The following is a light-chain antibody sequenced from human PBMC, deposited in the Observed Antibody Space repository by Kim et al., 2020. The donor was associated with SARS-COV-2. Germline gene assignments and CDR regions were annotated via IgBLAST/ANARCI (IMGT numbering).Light chain of an antibody. J-gene: IGKJ4*02. CDR3: QQYGTSVPT. Sequence: PGEGAALSCRASQTVDNNYLAWYQQKPGQAPRLLFYGSSRRVTGIPDRFIGSGSGTDFTLSIRRLEPEDFAVYYCQQYGTSVPTFGGGTKVDIK. CDR2: GSS. CDR1: QTVDNNY. V-gene: IGKV3-20*01.